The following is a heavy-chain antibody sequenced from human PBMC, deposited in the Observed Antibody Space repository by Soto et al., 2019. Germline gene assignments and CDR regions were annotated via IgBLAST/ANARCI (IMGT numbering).Heavy chain of an antibody. Sequence: GASVKVSCKASGYTFTSYYMHWVRRAPGQGLEWMGFINPSGGSTTYAQNFQGRVTMTRDTSTGTVYMELSSLRSEDTAVYYCALPPSHGTSWYHLDYWGQGTPVTVSS. CDR2: INPSGGST. J-gene: IGHJ4*02. D-gene: IGHD6-13*01. CDR1: GYTFTSYY. CDR3: ALPPSHGTSWYHLDY. V-gene: IGHV1-46*01.